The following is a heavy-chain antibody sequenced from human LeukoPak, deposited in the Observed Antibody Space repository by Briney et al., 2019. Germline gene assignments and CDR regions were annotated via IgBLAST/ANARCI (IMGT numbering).Heavy chain of an antibody. Sequence: KPSETLSLTCTVSGGSISGYYCSWIRQPPGKGLEWIGYMYYSGSTNYNPSLKSRVTISVDMSKNQFSLKLSSVTAADTAVYYCVRSSTYHLFDDWGQGTLVTVSS. V-gene: IGHV4-59*08. D-gene: IGHD2-15*01. J-gene: IGHJ4*02. CDR3: VRSSTYHLFDD. CDR2: MYYSGST. CDR1: GGSISGYY.